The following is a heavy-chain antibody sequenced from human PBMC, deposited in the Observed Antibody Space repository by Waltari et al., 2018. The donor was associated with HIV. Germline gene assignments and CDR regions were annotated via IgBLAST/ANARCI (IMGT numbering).Heavy chain of an antibody. Sequence: QVQLVESGGGVVQPGRSLRLSCAASGFNFRSYDMLLLRQAPGKGLEWVSIISDDGSNRHYAGSVRGRFTISRDNSKNTLYLQMNSLRPEDTAVYYGAKDGRDQIWGTYDPPYSDSWGQGTLVTVSA. J-gene: IGHJ4*02. CDR3: AKDGRDQIWGTYDPPYSDS. CDR1: GFNFRSYD. CDR2: ISDDGSNR. V-gene: IGHV3-30*18. D-gene: IGHD3-16*01.